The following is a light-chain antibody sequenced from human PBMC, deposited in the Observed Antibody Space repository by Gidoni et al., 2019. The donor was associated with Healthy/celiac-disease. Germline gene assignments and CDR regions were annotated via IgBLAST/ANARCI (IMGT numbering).Light chain of an antibody. J-gene: IGKJ1*01. Sequence: DIVMTQSPDSLAVPLGERATINCKSSQRVLYSSNNKNYLAWYQQKPGQPPKLLIYWASTRESGVPDRFSGSGSGTDFTLTISSLQAEDVAVYYCQQYYSTQWTFXXXTKVEIK. CDR3: QQYYSTQWT. CDR1: QRVLYSSNNKNY. CDR2: WAS. V-gene: IGKV4-1*01.